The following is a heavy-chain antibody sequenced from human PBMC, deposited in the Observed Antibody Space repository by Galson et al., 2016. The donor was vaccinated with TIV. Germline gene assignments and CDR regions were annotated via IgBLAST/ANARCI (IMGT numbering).Heavy chain of an antibody. CDR3: ARDVEARLYGPNWFDS. CDR1: GGTLSTYT. Sequence: SVKVSCKASGGTLSTYTISWVRQAPGQGLEWMGRIILVVGLANYAQKFQGRLTITADRSTTTAYMALLSRTSADTAVYFCARDVEARLYGPNWFDSWGQGTPVTVSS. D-gene: IGHD3-16*01. V-gene: IGHV1-69*04. J-gene: IGHJ5*01. CDR2: IILVVGLA.